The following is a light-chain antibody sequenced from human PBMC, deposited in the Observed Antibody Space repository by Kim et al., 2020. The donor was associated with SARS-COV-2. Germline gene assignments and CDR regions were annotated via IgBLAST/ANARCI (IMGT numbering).Light chain of an antibody. V-gene: IGKV1-27*01. CDR3: QKSDSAPWT. CDR2: AAS. CDR1: QGIRNY. Sequence: ASVGERATITCRASQGIRNYLAWYPERPGGVPNLLIYAASTLQSGVPSRSSGSGSGTDFTLTINGLQPEDVATYYCQKSDSAPWTFGKGTKVDIK. J-gene: IGKJ1*01.